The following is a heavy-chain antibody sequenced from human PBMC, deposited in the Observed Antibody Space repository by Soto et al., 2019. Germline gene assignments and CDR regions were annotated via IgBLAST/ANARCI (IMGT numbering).Heavy chain of an antibody. CDR1: GGTFSSYA. D-gene: IGHD1-20*01. J-gene: IGHJ4*02. CDR2: IIPIFGTA. Sequence: GASVKVSCKASGGTFSSYAISWVRQAPGQGLEWMGGIIPIFGTANYAQKFQGRVTITADESTSTAYMELSSLRSEDTAVYYCARPHLYNWNFDYWGQGTLVTVSS. CDR3: ARPHLYNWNFDY. V-gene: IGHV1-69*13.